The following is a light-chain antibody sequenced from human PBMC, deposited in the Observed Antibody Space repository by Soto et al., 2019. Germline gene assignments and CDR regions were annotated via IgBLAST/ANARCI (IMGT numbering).Light chain of an antibody. J-gene: IGKJ1*01. CDR3: QQYGSSGT. CDR2: AAS. V-gene: IGKV3-20*01. CDR1: QSVSNNY. Sequence: ELVLTQSPGTLSLPPGERPTLSCRASQSVSNNYLAWYQQKPGPAPRLLIYAASNRATGTPDRFSGSGSGTDFTLTISRLEPEDFAVYYCQQYGSSGTFGQGTKVDIK.